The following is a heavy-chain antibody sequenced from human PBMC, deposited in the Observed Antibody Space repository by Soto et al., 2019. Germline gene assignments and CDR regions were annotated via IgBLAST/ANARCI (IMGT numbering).Heavy chain of an antibody. CDR2: MSGDGRT. J-gene: IGHJ4*02. CDR1: GFTFSDSV. D-gene: IGHD3-22*01. Sequence: PGGSLRPSCVGSGFTFSDSVMAWVRQAPGKGLEWLSVMSGDGRTRYALSVTGRFTISRDNSKNTLYLQMRSLRAEDAAAYYCVKWHTSNFDSLPFTGFDFWGQGTQVTVSS. V-gene: IGHV3-23*01. CDR3: VKWHTSNFDSLPFTGFDF.